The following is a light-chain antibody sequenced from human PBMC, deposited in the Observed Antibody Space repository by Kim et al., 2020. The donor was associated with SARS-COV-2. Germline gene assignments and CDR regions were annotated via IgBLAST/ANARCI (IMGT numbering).Light chain of an antibody. CDR2: QDT. J-gene: IGLJ2*01. CDR3: QAWDSSTDEV. Sequence: SYELTQPPSVSVSPGQTASISCSGDKLGHKYACWYQQKPGQSPVLVIYQDTRRPSGIPERFSGSNSGNTATLTISGTQAMDEADYYCQAWDSSTDEVFGGGTKLTVL. V-gene: IGLV3-1*01. CDR1: KLGHKY.